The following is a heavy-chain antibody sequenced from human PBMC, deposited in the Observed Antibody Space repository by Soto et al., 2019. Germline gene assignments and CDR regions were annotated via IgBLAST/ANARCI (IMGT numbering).Heavy chain of an antibody. CDR2: ISSSSSYI. CDR3: ARDSLDSSGSDYYYGMDV. CDR1: GFTFSSYS. D-gene: IGHD3-22*01. J-gene: IGHJ6*02. Sequence: EVQLVESGGGLVKPGGSLRLSCAASGFTFSSYSMNWVRQAPGKGLEWVSSISSSSSYIYYADSVKGRFTISRDNAKNALYLQMNSLRAEDTAVDYWARDSLDSSGSDYYYGMDVWGQGTTVTVSS. V-gene: IGHV3-21*01.